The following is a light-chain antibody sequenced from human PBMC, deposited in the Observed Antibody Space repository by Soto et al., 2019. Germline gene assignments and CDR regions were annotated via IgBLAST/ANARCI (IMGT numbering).Light chain of an antibody. V-gene: IGLV4-69*01. CDR2: LNSDDSH. J-gene: IGLJ3*02. CDR3: QTCDTGSWV. CDR1: SGHSNYA. Sequence: QLVLTQSPSASASLGASVKLTCTLSSGHSNYAIAWHQQQPEKGPRYLMKLNSDDSHSKGDGIPDRFSGSRSGAERYLTISSLQSEDEADYYCQTCDTGSWVFGGGTKVTVL.